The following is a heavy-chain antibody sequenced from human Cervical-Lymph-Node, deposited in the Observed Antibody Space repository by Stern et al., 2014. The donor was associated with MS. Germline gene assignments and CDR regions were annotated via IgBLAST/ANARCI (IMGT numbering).Heavy chain of an antibody. Sequence: VHLVESGGGVVRPGRSLGLSCATSGFTFSRYAVLWVRQAPGKGLEWVAAISYDGSNKFYGDSVNGRFTISRDNSKNTLFLQMNNLRPDDSGVYHCARDRLDGDYVYYYGLDVWGQGTTVTVSS. D-gene: IGHD4-17*01. CDR3: ARDRLDGDYVYYYGLDV. J-gene: IGHJ6*02. CDR1: GFTFSRYA. V-gene: IGHV3-30*04. CDR2: ISYDGSNK.